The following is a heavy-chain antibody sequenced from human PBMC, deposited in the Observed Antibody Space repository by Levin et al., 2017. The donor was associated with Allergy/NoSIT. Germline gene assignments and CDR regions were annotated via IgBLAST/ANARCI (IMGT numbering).Heavy chain of an antibody. J-gene: IGHJ4*02. CDR2: ICDRGNT. V-gene: IGHV4-39*01. D-gene: IGHD6-6*01. Sequence: SPTLSLPCTVSGGPIRSSTYCWVWIRQPPGKGLEWIGSICDRGNTYYNPSLKSRVTISVDTSKHHFSLKVSSVTAADTAVYYCARHLVSARQFDYWGQGTLVTVSS. CDR3: ARHLVSARQFDY. CDR1: GGPIRSSTYC.